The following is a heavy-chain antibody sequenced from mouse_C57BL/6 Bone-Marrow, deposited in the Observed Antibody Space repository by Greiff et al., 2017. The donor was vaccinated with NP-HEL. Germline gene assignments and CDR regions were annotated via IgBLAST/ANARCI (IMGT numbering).Heavy chain of an antibody. J-gene: IGHJ1*03. Sequence: QVQLQQPGAELVKPGASVKLSCKASGYTFTSYWMHWVKQRPGQGLEWIGMIYPNSGSTNYNEKFKCKATLTADKSSSTAYMQLSSLTSEDSAVYYCATITPVVAKKLVYFGVWGTGTTVTVSS. CDR3: ATITPVVAKKLVYFGV. D-gene: IGHD1-1*01. CDR2: IYPNSGST. V-gene: IGHV1-64*01. CDR1: GYTFTSYW.